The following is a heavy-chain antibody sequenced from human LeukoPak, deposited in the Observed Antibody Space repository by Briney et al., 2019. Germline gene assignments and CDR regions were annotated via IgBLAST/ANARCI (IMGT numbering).Heavy chain of an antibody. D-gene: IGHD3-3*01. Sequence: PSETLSLTCAVFGGSISSGGYSWSWIRQPPGKGLEWIGYIYHSGSTYYNPSLKSRVTISVDRSKNQFSLKLSSVTAADTAVYYCARAQRFVDYWGQGTLVTVSS. V-gene: IGHV4-30-2*01. CDR2: IYHSGST. CDR1: GGSISSGGYS. CDR3: ARAQRFVDY. J-gene: IGHJ4*02.